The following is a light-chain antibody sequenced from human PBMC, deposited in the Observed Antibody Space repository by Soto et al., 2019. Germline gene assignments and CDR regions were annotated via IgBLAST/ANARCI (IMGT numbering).Light chain of an antibody. CDR1: QSVSSK. J-gene: IGKJ2*01. Sequence: EIVMTQSPATLSVSPGERATLSCRASQSVSSKLAWFQQKPGQAPSLLIYGVSTRATGVPVRFSGSGSGTEFTLTINSLQSEDFALYYCQQYNNWPHTFGQGTKLEI. V-gene: IGKV3-15*01. CDR3: QQYNNWPHT. CDR2: GVS.